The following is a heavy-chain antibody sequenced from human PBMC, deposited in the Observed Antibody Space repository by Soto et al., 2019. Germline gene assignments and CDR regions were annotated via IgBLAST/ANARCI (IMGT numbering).Heavy chain of an antibody. Sequence: QVQLVESGGGVVQPGRSLRLSCAASGFTFSSYAMHWVRQAPGKGLEWVAVISYDGSSNYHADSVKGRFTISRDNSKNTLYLQMNSLRGDDTAVYYCASTIAVAGHDACDIWGQGTMVTVSS. CDR3: ASTIAVAGHDACDI. CDR1: GFTFSSYA. CDR2: ISYDGSSN. D-gene: IGHD6-19*01. J-gene: IGHJ3*02. V-gene: IGHV3-30-3*01.